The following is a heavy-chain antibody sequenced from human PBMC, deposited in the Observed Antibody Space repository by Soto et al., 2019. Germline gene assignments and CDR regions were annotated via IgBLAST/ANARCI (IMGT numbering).Heavy chain of an antibody. CDR3: AKGNYDSSGYYSL. J-gene: IGHJ4*02. CDR2: ISGSRGST. D-gene: IGHD3-22*01. Sequence: EVQLLESGGGLVQPGGSLRLSCAASGFTFSSHAMSWVRQAPGKGLEWVSAISGSRGSTYYADSVKGRFTISRDNSKNTLYLEMNSLRAEDTAVYYCAKGNYDSSGYYSLGGQGTLVTVSS. CDR1: GFTFSSHA. V-gene: IGHV3-23*01.